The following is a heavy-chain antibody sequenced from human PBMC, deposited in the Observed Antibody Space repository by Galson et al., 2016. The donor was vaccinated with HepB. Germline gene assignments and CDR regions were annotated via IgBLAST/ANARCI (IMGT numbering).Heavy chain of an antibody. V-gene: IGHV4-61*02. J-gene: IGHJ3*02. D-gene: IGHD5-24*01. CDR2: IYTSGST. Sequence: TLSLTCSVSGGSVSSGTYFWNWIRQPAGKRLEWIGRIYTSGSTNYSPSLKSRVAMLLDMSKNQFSLTLKSVTDADTAVYYCAREQRDGHNDDSFDIWGQGTMVTVSS. CDR3: AREQRDGHNDDSFDI. CDR1: GGSVSSGTYF.